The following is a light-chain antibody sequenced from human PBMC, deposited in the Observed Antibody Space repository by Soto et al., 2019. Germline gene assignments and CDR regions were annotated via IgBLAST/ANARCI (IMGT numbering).Light chain of an antibody. Sequence: EIVLTQSPATLSLSPGERATLSCRASQSVSSYLAWYQQTPGQAPRLLIYDASNRATGIPARFSGSGSGTDFTLTNSSIEPEDFAVYYCQQRSNWPSRTFGQGTRLEIK. V-gene: IGKV3-11*01. CDR3: QQRSNWPSRT. CDR2: DAS. J-gene: IGKJ5*01. CDR1: QSVSSY.